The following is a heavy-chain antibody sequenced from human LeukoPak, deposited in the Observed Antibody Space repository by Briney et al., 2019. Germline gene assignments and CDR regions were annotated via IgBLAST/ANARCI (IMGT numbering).Heavy chain of an antibody. V-gene: IGHV4-59*01. CDR1: GGSISSYS. J-gene: IGHJ6*03. CDR3: ARIALGDYRKDAYYYMDV. CDR2: IYYSGST. Sequence: SETLSLTCTVSGGSISSYSCSCIRQPPRKGLEWIGYIYYSGSTNYNPSLKSRVTISVDTSKNQFSLKLSSVTAADTAVYYCARIALGDYRKDAYYYMDVWGKGTTVTVSS. D-gene: IGHD4-11*01.